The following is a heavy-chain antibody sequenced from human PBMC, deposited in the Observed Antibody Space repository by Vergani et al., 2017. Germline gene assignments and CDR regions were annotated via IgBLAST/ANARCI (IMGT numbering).Heavy chain of an antibody. J-gene: IGHJ5*02. CDR3: ARLSLRGWFDP. CDR1: GDSISSSSYY. V-gene: IGHV4-39*01. Sequence: QLQLQESGPGLVKPSETLSLTCTVSGDSISSSSYYWGWIRQPPGKGLEWIGSIYYSGSTYYNPSLKSRVTMYVDTSKNQFSLKLTSVTAADTAVYYCARLSLRGWFDPWGQGTLVTVSS. CDR2: IYYSGST. D-gene: IGHD3-3*02.